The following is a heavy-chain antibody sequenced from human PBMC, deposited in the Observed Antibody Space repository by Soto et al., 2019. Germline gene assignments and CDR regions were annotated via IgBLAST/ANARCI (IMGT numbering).Heavy chain of an antibody. CDR1: GFTFSSYG. CDR2: IWYDGSNK. CDR3: GRDMLNAFDI. D-gene: IGHD2-8*01. Sequence: QVQLVESGGGVVQPGRSLRLSCAASGFTFSSYGMHWVRQAPGKGLEWVAVIWYDGSNKYYADSVKGRFTISRDNSKNTLYRQMNSLGSEDTAVFYCGRDMLNAFDIWGQGTMVTVSS. V-gene: IGHV3-33*01. J-gene: IGHJ3*02.